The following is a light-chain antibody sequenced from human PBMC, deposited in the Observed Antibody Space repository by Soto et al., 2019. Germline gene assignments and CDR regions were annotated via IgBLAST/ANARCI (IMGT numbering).Light chain of an antibody. V-gene: IGKV2-30*01. CDR3: MQGTHWPLP. CDR2: KGS. J-gene: IGKJ4*01. CDR1: LSLVYSDGNTY. Sequence: DVVMTQSPLSLPVTLGQPASISCRSSLSLVYSDGNTYLNWFHQRPGQSPRRLIYKGSNRESGGTATSSGCGSGTDFKLNISGAEAEDVGVYYCMQGTHWPLPFGGGTKVDIK.